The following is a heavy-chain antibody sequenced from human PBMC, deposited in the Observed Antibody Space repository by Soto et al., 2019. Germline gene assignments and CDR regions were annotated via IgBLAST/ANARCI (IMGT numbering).Heavy chain of an antibody. V-gene: IGHV1-3*01. J-gene: IGHJ3*02. CDR3: GRERGWYPEYDAFDI. CDR2: INAGNGNT. D-gene: IGHD6-19*01. CDR1: GYTFTSYA. Sequence: ASVKVSCKASGYTFTSYAMHWVRQAPGQRLEWMGWINAGNGNTKYSQKFQGRVTITRDTSASTAYMELSSLRSEDTAVYYCGRERGWYPEYDAFDIWGQGTMVTVS.